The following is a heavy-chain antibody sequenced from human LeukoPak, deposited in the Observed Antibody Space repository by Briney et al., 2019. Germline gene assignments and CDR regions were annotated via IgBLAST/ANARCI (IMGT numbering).Heavy chain of an antibody. D-gene: IGHD1-7*01. CDR2: IKQDESEK. CDR1: GFTFSNSW. V-gene: IGHV3-7*01. Sequence: GGSLRLSCSASGFTFSNSWMSWVRQAPGKGLEWVANIKQDESEKNCVDSVKGRFTISRDNAKNSLYLQMNSLRVEDTAVYYCVRDETWNFGLSWYDGYDIWGQGTMVTVSS. CDR3: VRDETWNFGLSWYDGYDI. J-gene: IGHJ3*02.